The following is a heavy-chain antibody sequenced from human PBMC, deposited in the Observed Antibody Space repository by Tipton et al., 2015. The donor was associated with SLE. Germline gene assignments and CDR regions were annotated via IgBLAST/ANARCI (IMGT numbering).Heavy chain of an antibody. CDR1: GLTFSTYW. CDR3: ARNRYDFYNWFDS. D-gene: IGHD3-3*01. J-gene: IGHJ5*01. CDR2: IKGDGSEK. V-gene: IGHV3-7*01. Sequence: LRLSCAASGLTFSTYWMNWVRQAPGKGLEWVANIKGDGSEKNYVDSVKGRFTMSRDNAKNSLYLQMNSLRAEDTAVYYCARNRYDFYNWFDSWGQGALVTVSS.